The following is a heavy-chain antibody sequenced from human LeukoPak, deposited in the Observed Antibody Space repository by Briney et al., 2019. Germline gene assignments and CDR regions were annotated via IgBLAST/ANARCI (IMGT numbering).Heavy chain of an antibody. CDR2: ISSSGSTI. Sequence: GGSLRLSCAASGFTFSSYSMSWIRQAPGKGLEWVSYISSSGSTIYYADSVKGRFTISRDNAKNSLYLQMNSLRAEDTAVYYCARVGRGSSWYDYYYYYYMDVWGKGTTVTVSS. J-gene: IGHJ6*03. CDR1: GFTFSSYS. CDR3: ARVGRGSSWYDYYYYYYMDV. V-gene: IGHV3-48*04. D-gene: IGHD6-13*01.